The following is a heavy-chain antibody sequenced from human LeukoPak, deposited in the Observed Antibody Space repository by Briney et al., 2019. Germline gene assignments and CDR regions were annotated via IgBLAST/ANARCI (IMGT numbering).Heavy chain of an antibody. J-gene: IGHJ3*02. V-gene: IGHV4-59*11. CDR1: GGSISSHY. CDR2: IYYSGST. D-gene: IGHD5-24*01. CDR3: ARGEMATIEDAFDI. Sequence: SETLSLTCTVSGGSISSHYWSWIRQSPGEGLEWIGYIYYSGSTNYNPSLKSRVTISVDTSKNQFSLKLSSVTAADTAVYYCARGEMATIEDAFDIWGQGTMVTVSS.